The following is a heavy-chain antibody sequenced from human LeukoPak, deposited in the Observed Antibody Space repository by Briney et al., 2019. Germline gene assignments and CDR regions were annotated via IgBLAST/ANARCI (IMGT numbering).Heavy chain of an antibody. J-gene: IGHJ4*02. CDR1: GYTFTGYY. Sequence: ASVKVSCKASGYTFTGYYMHWVRQAPGQGLEWMGWINPNTADTNYAQKFQGRVTMTRDTSIRTAYMELSRLRSDDSAVYYCARVVAAAGTAYLYYFDYWGQGTLVTVSS. CDR2: INPNTADT. V-gene: IGHV1-2*02. CDR3: ARVVAAAGTAYLYYFDY. D-gene: IGHD6-13*01.